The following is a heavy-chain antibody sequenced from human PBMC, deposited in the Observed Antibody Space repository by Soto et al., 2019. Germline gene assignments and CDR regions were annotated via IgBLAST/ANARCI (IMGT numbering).Heavy chain of an antibody. J-gene: IGHJ4*02. CDR1: GFSLSTSGVG. CDR3: AHFLPMTAYFDY. CDR2: IYWDDDK. V-gene: IGHV2-5*02. Sequence: QITLKESGPTLVKPTQTLTLTCTFSGFSLSTSGVGVGWIRQPPGKALEWLALIYWDDDKRYSPSLKSRLTITKDTSKNQVVLTLTNMDPVDTATYYCAHFLPMTAYFDYWGQGTLVTVSS. D-gene: IGHD2-21*02.